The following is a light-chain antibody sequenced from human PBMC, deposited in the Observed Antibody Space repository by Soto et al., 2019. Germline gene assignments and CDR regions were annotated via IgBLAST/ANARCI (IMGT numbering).Light chain of an antibody. CDR1: QRVSSTY. J-gene: IGKJ4*01. V-gene: IGKV3-20*01. Sequence: EIVLTQSPGTLSLSPGERATLSCRATQRVSSTYLAWYQQKPGQAPRLLIYSTSTRATGIPDRFSGSGSGTDFPLTISRLEPEDFAVYYCQQYDKSPLTFGGATKVEIK. CDR3: QQYDKSPLT. CDR2: STS.